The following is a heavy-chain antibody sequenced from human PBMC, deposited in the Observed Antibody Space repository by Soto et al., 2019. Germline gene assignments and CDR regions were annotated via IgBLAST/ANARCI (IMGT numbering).Heavy chain of an antibody. Sequence: PGGSLRLSCAASGFIFENFGMSWVRQAPGKGLEWISSISGSGFKKYYADSVKGRFIISRDNSKSTVYLELNNLSAEDTAVYHCAKNQGVELVPLATVDWFDPWGQGSVVTVS. J-gene: IGHJ5*02. V-gene: IGHV3-23*01. CDR1: GFIFENFG. CDR3: AKNQGVELVPLATVDWFDP. D-gene: IGHD1-26*01. CDR2: ISGSGFKK.